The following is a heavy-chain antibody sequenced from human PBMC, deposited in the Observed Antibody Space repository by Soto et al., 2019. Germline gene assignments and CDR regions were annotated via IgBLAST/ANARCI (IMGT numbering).Heavy chain of an antibody. J-gene: IGHJ4*02. CDR2: IYYSGIT. CDR3: ARGGGVYYFDY. D-gene: IGHD2-8*02. V-gene: IGHV4-59*01. Sequence: SETLSLTCTVSGGSISSYYWSWIRQPPGKGLEWIGYIYYSGITDYKHSLKSRVTISVDTSKSQFSLKLSSVTAADPAVYYCARGGGVYYFDYWGQGTLVTVSS. CDR1: GGSISSYY.